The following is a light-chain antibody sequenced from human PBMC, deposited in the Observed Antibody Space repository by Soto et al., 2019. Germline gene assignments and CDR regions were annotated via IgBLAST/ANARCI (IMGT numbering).Light chain of an antibody. CDR2: AAS. CDR1: QSISSW. Sequence: DIQMTHSPSTLSASVGDRVTITCRASQSISSWLAWYQQKPGKAPNLLIYAASSLHSGVPSRFSGSGSGTDFTLTISSLQPEDFATYYCQQANSFPLTFGGGTKVDIK. J-gene: IGKJ4*01. CDR3: QQANSFPLT. V-gene: IGKV1-12*01.